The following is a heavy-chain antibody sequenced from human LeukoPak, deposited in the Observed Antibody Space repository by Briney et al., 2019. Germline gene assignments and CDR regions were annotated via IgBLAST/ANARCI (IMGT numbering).Heavy chain of an antibody. CDR2: INHSGST. Sequence: SETLSLTCTVSGGSISSSSYYWSWIRQPPGKGLEWIGEINHSGSTNYNPSLKSRVTISVDTSKNQFSLKLSSVTAADTAVYYCARGYGDYAYWGQGTLVTVSS. CDR3: ARGYGDYAY. CDR1: GGSISSSSYY. D-gene: IGHD4-17*01. J-gene: IGHJ4*02. V-gene: IGHV4-39*07.